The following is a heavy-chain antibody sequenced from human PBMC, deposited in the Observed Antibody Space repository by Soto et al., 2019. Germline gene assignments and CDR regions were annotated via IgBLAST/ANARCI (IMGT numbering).Heavy chain of an antibody. V-gene: IGHV3-23*01. D-gene: IGHD6-19*01. CDR1: GFTFSSYA. CDR2: ISGSGGST. Sequence: GGSLRLSCAASGFTFSSYAMSWVRQAPGKGLEWVSAISGSGGSTYYADSVKGRFTISRDNSKNTLYLQMNSLRAEDTAVYYCAKTRYSSGPQPNAFDIWGQGTMVTVSS. J-gene: IGHJ3*02. CDR3: AKTRYSSGPQPNAFDI.